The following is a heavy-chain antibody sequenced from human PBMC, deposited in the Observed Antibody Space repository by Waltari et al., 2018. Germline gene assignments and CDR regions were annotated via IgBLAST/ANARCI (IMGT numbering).Heavy chain of an antibody. D-gene: IGHD2-21*02. Sequence: QLQLQESGPGLVKPSETLSLTCNVSGASIRGYFWNWIRQPPGKGLEWIASIYFTGSTNYTPSLQSRVTISIDVSKSQFSLELRSVTAADTAVYYCARDDVNFDSVTAYGHFEYWGQGTLATVSS. CDR2: IYFTGST. J-gene: IGHJ4*02. V-gene: IGHV4-59*01. CDR1: GASIRGYF. CDR3: ARDDVNFDSVTAYGHFEY.